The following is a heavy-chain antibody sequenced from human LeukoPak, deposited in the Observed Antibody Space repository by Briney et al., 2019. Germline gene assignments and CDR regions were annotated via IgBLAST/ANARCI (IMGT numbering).Heavy chain of an antibody. CDR3: ARDLLNEGNHLDY. D-gene: IGHD4-23*01. CDR2: TYYSGST. CDR1: GGSISSGDYY. V-gene: IGHV4-30-4*01. J-gene: IGHJ4*02. Sequence: SQTLSLTCTVSGGSISSGDYYWSWIRQPPGKGLEWIGYTYYSGSTYYNPSLKSRVTISVDTSKNQFSLKLSSVTAADTAVYYCARDLLNEGNHLDYWGQGTLVTVSS.